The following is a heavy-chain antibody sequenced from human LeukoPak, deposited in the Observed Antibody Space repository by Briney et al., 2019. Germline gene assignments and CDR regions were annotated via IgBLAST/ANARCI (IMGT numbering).Heavy chain of an antibody. Sequence: TSETLSLTCAVYGGSFSGYYWSWIRQPPGKGLEWIGEINHSGSTNYNPSLKSRVTISVDTSKNQFSLKLSSVTAADTAVYYCARGPLWFGGFQLRFDYWGQGTLVTVSS. D-gene: IGHD3-10*01. CDR3: ARGPLWFGGFQLRFDY. CDR2: INHSGST. CDR1: GGSFSGYY. V-gene: IGHV4-34*01. J-gene: IGHJ4*02.